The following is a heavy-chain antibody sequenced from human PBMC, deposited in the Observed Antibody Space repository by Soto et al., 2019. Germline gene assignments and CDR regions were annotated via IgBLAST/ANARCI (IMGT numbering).Heavy chain of an antibody. V-gene: IGHV3-53*01. Sequence: LRLSCAASGFTVSSSHMSWVRQAPGKGLDWVSVIYSGGNSYYAVSVQGRFTISRDNSKNTVYLQMNSLRGEDTAIYYCARLGPYGSETYSFRYNWFDPWGQGTLVTVSS. J-gene: IGHJ5*02. CDR1: GFTVSSSH. D-gene: IGHD3-10*01. CDR3: ARLGPYGSETYSFRYNWFDP. CDR2: IYSGGNS.